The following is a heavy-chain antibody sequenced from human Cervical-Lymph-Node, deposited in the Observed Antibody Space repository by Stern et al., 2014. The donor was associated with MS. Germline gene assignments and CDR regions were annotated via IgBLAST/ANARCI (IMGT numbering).Heavy chain of an antibody. CDR3: VRGGFSYGYGLDA. CDR2: MNPNNANT. CDR1: GYTFINYD. J-gene: IGHJ6*02. D-gene: IGHD5-18*01. Sequence: VQLVQSGSQVRKPGASVKVSCQASGYTFINYDIFWVRQATGQGLEWMGWMNPNNANTGHAQKFQGRVTLTRNTSISTAYMELSGLRSDDTAVYYCVRGGFSYGYGLDAWVQGTAVIFSS. V-gene: IGHV1-8*01.